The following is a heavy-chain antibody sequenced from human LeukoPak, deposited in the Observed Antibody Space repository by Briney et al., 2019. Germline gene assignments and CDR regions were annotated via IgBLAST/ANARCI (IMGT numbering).Heavy chain of an antibody. CDR3: ARDSNGGYCSSTSCFFPWYFDL. J-gene: IGHJ2*01. CDR1: GFTFSRYS. CDR2: ISSSSSYI. Sequence: GGSLRLSCGASGFTFSRYSMNWVRQAPGKGLEWVSSISSSSSYIYNADSVKGRFTISRDNAKNSLYLQMNSLRAEDTAVYYCARDSNGGYCSSTSCFFPWYFDLWGRGTLVTVSS. V-gene: IGHV3-21*01. D-gene: IGHD2-2*01.